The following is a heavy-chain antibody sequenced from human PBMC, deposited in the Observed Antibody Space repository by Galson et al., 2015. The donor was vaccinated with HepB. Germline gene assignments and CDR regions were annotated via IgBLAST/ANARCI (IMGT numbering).Heavy chain of an antibody. CDR1: GFTFSSYS. Sequence: SLRLSCAASGFTFSSYSMNWVRQAPGKGLEWVSSISSSSSYIYYADSVKGRFTISRDNAKNSLYLRMNSLRAEDTAVYYCARDRGTAAVLSYGMDVWGQGTTVTVSS. J-gene: IGHJ6*02. V-gene: IGHV3-21*01. CDR2: ISSSSSYI. D-gene: IGHD6-13*01. CDR3: ARDRGTAAVLSYGMDV.